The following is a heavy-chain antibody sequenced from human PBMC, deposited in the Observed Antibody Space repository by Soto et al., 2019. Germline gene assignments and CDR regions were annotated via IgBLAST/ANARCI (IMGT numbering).Heavy chain of an antibody. Sequence: SEALSLTCTVSGGSISSYYWSWIRQPPGKGLEWIGYIYYSGSTNYNPSLKSRVTISVDTSKNQFSLKLSSVTAADTAVYYCARATAAAGAFDPWGQGTLVTVSS. D-gene: IGHD6-13*01. V-gene: IGHV4-59*01. CDR2: IYYSGST. CDR1: GGSISSYY. J-gene: IGHJ5*02. CDR3: ARATAAAGAFDP.